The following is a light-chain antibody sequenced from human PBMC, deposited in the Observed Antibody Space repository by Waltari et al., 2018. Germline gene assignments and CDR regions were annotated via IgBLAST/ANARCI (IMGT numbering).Light chain of an antibody. CDR2: AAS. CDR3: QQLNSYQWT. CDR1: QGISNY. V-gene: IGKV1-9*01. Sequence: NQLTQSPSSLSASVGDRVTITCRARQGISNYLAWYQQNPGKAPNLLTYAASTLQSGVPSRFSGSGSGTDVSLTSSSLQPEDFATYDFQQLNSYQWTFGQGTKVEIK. J-gene: IGKJ1*01.